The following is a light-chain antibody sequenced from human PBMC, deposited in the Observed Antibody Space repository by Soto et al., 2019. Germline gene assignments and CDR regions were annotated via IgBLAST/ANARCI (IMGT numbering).Light chain of an antibody. V-gene: IGKV3D-15*01. Sequence: EVVLTQSPATLSVSPGERATFSCRASQSVGSNLAWYQQKPGQAPSLLIYTASTRASGVPARFSGSGSGTEFTLTISSLQPEDFGLYYCQQYNSSPRTFGQGTKVDIK. CDR1: QSVGSN. CDR3: QQYNSSPRT. J-gene: IGKJ1*01. CDR2: TAS.